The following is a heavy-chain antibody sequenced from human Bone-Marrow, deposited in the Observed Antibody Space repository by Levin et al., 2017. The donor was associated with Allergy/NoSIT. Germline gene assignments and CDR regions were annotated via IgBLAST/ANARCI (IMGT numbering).Heavy chain of an antibody. CDR1: GFTFDDYT. V-gene: IGHV3-43*01. D-gene: IGHD3-9*01. CDR3: AKDHFGYDILTGYPHYYYYYGMDV. CDR2: ISWDGGST. J-gene: IGHJ6*02. Sequence: LSLTCAASGFTFDDYTMHWVRQAPGKGLEWVSLISWDGGSTYYADSVKGRFTISRDNSKNSLYLQMNSLRTEDTALYYCAKDHFGYDILTGYPHYYYYYGMDVWGQGTTVTVSS.